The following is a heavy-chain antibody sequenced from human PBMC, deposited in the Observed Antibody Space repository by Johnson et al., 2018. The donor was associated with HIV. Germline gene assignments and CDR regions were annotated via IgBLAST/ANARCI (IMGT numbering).Heavy chain of an antibody. CDR2: ISWNSGSI. Sequence: VQLVESGGGLVQPGRSLRLSCAASGFTFDDYAMHWVQQAPGKGLEWVSGISWNSGSIGYADSVKGRFTISRDNAKNSLYLQMNSLRAEDTALYYCAKDISTMIVPSGGAFDIWGQGTMVTVYS. V-gene: IGHV3-9*01. D-gene: IGHD3-22*01. CDR3: AKDISTMIVPSGGAFDI. J-gene: IGHJ3*02. CDR1: GFTFDDYA.